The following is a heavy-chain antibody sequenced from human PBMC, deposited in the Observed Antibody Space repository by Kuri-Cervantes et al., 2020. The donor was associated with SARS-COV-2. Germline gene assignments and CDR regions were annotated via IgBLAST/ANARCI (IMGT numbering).Heavy chain of an antibody. CDR3: ARLDAVVYFGMDV. CDR1: GYSFTSFG. D-gene: IGHD5-18*01. V-gene: IGHV1-18*01. Sequence: ASVKVSCKASGYSFTSFGITRVRQAPGQGLEWMGWISAFNGNTNYAQKFRDRVALTTDTSTSIAYMELRTLRSDDTAVYYCARLDAVVYFGMDVWGQGTTVTVSS. J-gene: IGHJ6*02. CDR2: ISAFNGNT.